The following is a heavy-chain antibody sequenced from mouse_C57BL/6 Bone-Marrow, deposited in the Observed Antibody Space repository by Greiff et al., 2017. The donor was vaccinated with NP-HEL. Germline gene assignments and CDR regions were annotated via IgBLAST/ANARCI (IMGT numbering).Heavy chain of an antibody. D-gene: IGHD1-1*01. CDR3: AREGYGSFPYAMDY. Sequence: VQLQQSGAELARPGASVKLSCKASGYTFTSYGISWVKQRTGQGLEWIGEIYPRSGNTYSNEKFKGQATLTADKSSSTAYMELRSLTSEDSAVYFCAREGYGSFPYAMDYWGQGTSVTVSS. CDR2: IYPRSGNT. J-gene: IGHJ4*01. V-gene: IGHV1-81*01. CDR1: GYTFTSYG.